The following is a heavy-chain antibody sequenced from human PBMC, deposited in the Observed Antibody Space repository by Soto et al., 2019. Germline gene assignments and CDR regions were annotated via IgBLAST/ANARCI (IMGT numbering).Heavy chain of an antibody. CDR3: ARDTPMTPGMDV. CDR2: IYYSGST. V-gene: IGHV4-59*02. Sequence: PSETLSLTCTVFGGSVSSYYWSWIWQPPGKGLEWIGYIYYSGSTNYNPSLKSRVTISVDTSKNQFSLKLSSVTAADTAVYYCARDTPMTPGMDVWGQGTTVTVS. D-gene: IGHD2-15*01. J-gene: IGHJ6*02. CDR1: GGSVSSYY.